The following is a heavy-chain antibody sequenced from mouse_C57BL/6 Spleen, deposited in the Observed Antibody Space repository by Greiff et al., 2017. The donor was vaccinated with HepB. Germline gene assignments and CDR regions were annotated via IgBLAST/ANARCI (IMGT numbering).Heavy chain of an antibody. D-gene: IGHD2-4*01. CDR2: IYPGDGDT. V-gene: IGHV1-82*01. J-gene: IGHJ3*01. Sequence: VQLQQSGPELVKPGASVKISCKASGYAFSSSWMNWVKQRPGKGLAWIGRIYPGDGDTNYNGKFKGKATLTADKSSSTAYMQLRSLTSEDSAVYFCAREDPSYYDYDGFAYWGQGTLVTVSA. CDR3: AREDPSYYDYDGFAY. CDR1: GYAFSSSW.